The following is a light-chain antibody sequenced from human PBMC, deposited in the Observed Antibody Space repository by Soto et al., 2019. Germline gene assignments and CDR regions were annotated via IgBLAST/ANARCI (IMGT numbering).Light chain of an antibody. CDR1: QTITTS. CDR2: KAS. J-gene: IGKJ1*01. V-gene: IGKV1-5*03. Sequence: DIQMTQSPSTLSASVGDGVTITCRASQTITTSLAWYQQKPGKAPKLLIYKASSLESGVPSRFSGSGSGTAVTLTISSLQPDDFAAYYCQQYDSYSVRTFGQGTKVEI. CDR3: QQYDSYSVRT.